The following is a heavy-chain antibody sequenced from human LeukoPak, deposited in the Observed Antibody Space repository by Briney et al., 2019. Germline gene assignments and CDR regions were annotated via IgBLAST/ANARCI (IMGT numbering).Heavy chain of an antibody. J-gene: IGHJ4*02. D-gene: IGHD4-17*01. CDR1: GGSISSSSYY. CDR2: IYYSGST. CDR3: TTDDYGDLVH. Sequence: NPSETLSLTCTVSGGSISSSSYYWGWIRQPPGKGLEWIGSIYYSGSTYYNPSLKSRVTISVDTSKNQFSLKLSSVTAEDTAVYYCTTDDYGDLVHWGQGTLVTVSS. V-gene: IGHV4-39*07.